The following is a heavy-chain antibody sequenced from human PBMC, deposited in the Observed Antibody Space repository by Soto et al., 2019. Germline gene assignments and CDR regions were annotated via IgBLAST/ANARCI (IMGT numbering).Heavy chain of an antibody. CDR3: AKVRYSSPMGYYYGMDV. CDR1: RVAFSKFI. CDR2: IIPIFGTA. V-gene: IGHV1-69*01. Sequence: QLEQSGGEVKKPGSSVKVSCKASRVAFSKFIVTWVRQAPGLGLEWVGGIIPIFGTANYALKLQGRVTITADESTSTSYMEVNNLRSQDTAVYYCAKVRYSSPMGYYYGMDVWGQGTTVTVSS. J-gene: IGHJ6*02. D-gene: IGHD6-19*01.